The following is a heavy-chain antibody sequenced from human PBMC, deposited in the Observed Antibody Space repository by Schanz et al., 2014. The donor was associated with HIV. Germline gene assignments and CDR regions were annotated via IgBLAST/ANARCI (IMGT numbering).Heavy chain of an antibody. CDR1: GGTFSAHA. CDR2: ISHDGSNK. Sequence: QVQLVESGGGMVLPGTSLRLSCAASGGTFSAHAFHWVRQAPGRGLEWVALISHDGSNKYYADSVKGRFTVSRDNSKNRVFLQMNSLTPEETAVYYCAREKKSGNNDGGFDPWGQGTLVTVSS. CDR3: AREKKSGNNDGGFDP. J-gene: IGHJ5*02. V-gene: IGHV3-30*03. D-gene: IGHD1-26*01.